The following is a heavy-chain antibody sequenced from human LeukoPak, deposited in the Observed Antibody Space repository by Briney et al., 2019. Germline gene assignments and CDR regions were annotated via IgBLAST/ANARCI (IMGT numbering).Heavy chain of an antibody. J-gene: IGHJ4*02. CDR1: GGSI. V-gene: IGHV4-38-2*02. D-gene: IGHD3-16*01. CDR3: AGVDSYPYFVYYFDN. CDR2: IQYTGAS. Sequence: SETLSLTCTVSGGSIWGWIRQPPGKGLEWIGSIQYTGASSYNPSLKSRVTISIDASKTHFSLQLSSVTAPDTAVYYCAGVDSYPYFVYYFDNWGQGTPVTVSS.